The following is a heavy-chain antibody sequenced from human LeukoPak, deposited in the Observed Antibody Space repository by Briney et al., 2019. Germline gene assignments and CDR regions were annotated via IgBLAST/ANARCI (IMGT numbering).Heavy chain of an antibody. J-gene: IGHJ4*02. CDR1: GGSISSYY. D-gene: IGHD3-9*01. V-gene: IGHV4-34*01. CDR3: ARVHRPNDILTGYYLDY. Sequence: SETLSLTCTVSGGSISSYYWSWIRQPPGKGLEWIGEINHSGSTNYNPSLKSRVTISVDTSKNQFSLKLSSVTAADTAVYYCARVHRPNDILTGYYLDYWGQGTLVTVSS. CDR2: INHSGST.